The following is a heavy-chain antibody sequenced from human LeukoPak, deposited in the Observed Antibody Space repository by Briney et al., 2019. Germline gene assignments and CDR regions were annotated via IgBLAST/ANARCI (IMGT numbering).Heavy chain of an antibody. D-gene: IGHD6-19*01. CDR2: IIPILGIA. V-gene: IGHV1-69*04. J-gene: IGHJ4*02. Sequence: ASVKVSCKASGGTFSSYAISWVRQAPGQGLEWMGRIIPILGIANYAQKFQGRVTITADKSTSTAHMELSSLRSEDTAVYYCARDLGYSSMIPFDYWGQGTLVTVSS. CDR3: ARDLGYSSMIPFDY. CDR1: GGTFSSYA.